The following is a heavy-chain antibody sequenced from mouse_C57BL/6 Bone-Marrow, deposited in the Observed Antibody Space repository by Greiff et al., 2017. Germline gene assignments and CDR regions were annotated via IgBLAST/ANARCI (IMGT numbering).Heavy chain of an antibody. CDR3: TTGYYFDY. D-gene: IGHD2-2*01. V-gene: IGHV14-4*01. Sequence: ESGAELVRPGASVKLSCTASGFNIKDDYMHWVKQRPEQGLEWIGWIDPENGDTEYASKFQGKATITADTSSNTAYLQLSSLTSEDTAVYYCTTGYYFDYGGQGTTLTVSS. J-gene: IGHJ2*01. CDR2: IDPENGDT. CDR1: GFNIKDDY.